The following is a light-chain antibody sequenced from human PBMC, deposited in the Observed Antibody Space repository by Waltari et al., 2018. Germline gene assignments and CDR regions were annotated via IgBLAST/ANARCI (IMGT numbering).Light chain of an antibody. V-gene: IGLV2-14*01. J-gene: IGLJ3*02. Sequence: QSALTPPASLSGSPGQSISISCTGTSSDVGVYNYVSWYQQDPGKAPKLMIYEVTTRPAGVSTRFAGSKSGNTASLTISGLQAEDEADYYCSSYTSDSTWVFGGGTKLTVL. CDR3: SSYTSDSTWV. CDR2: EVT. CDR1: SSDVGVYNY.